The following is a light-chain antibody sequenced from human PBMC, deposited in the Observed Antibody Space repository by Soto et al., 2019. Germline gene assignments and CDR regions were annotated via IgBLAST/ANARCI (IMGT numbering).Light chain of an antibody. V-gene: IGKV4-1*01. Sequence: DIVMTQSPDSLAVSLGERATINCKSSQSVLYSSNNKNYLAWYQQKPGQPPKLHIYWASTRESGVPDRFSGSGSGTDFTLTISSLHAEDVGGYYCQQYYSTPTWTFGQGTKVEIK. CDR3: QQYYSTPTWT. CDR2: WAS. CDR1: QSVLYSSNNKNY. J-gene: IGKJ1*01.